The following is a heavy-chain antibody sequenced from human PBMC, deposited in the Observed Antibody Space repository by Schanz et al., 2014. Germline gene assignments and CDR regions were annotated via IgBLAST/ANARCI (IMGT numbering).Heavy chain of an antibody. CDR2: IFFSGST. D-gene: IGHD1-26*01. Sequence: QVQLQESGPGLVKPSETLSLTCTVSGVSIGGYYWSWIRQPPGKGLEWIGYIFFSGSTTYNPSFNSRCTISVDMSKNLSALNLSSVAAADTAVYYCARLGVGDKAYYYYGTDVWGQGTTVLVSS. CDR1: GVSIGGYY. CDR3: ARLGVGDKAYYYYGTDV. J-gene: IGHJ6*02. V-gene: IGHV4-59*08.